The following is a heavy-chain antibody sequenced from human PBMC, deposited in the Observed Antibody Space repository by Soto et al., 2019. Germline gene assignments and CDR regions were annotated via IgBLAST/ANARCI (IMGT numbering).Heavy chain of an antibody. CDR3: ARLSSGSYDY. D-gene: IGHD1-26*01. V-gene: IGHV4-39*01. J-gene: IGHJ4*02. CDR1: GGSISSYY. CDR2: IYYSGYP. Sequence: PSETLSLTCTVSGGSISSYYCSWIRQPPGKGLEWITTIYYSGYPYYNPSLKSRVTISVDTSKNQFSLKLSSVTAADTAVYYCARLSSGSYDYWGQGTLVTVSS.